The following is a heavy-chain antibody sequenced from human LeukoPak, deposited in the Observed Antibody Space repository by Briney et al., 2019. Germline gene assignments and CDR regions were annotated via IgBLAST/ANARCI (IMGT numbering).Heavy chain of an antibody. V-gene: IGHV4-38-2*02. D-gene: IGHD1-14*01. CDR3: ARTTRNYPWDAFDI. Sequence: KTSETLSLTCTVSGGSISSGYYWGWIRQPPGKGLEWIGSIYHSGSTYYNPSLKSRVTISVDTPKNQLSLKLSSVTAADTAVYYCARTTRNYPWDAFDIWGQGTMVTVSS. CDR2: IYHSGST. J-gene: IGHJ3*02. CDR1: GGSISSGYY.